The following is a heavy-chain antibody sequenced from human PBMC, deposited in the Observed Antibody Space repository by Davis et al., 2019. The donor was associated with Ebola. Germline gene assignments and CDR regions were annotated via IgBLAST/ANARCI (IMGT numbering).Heavy chain of an antibody. Sequence: SVKVSCKASGGTFSSYAISWVRQAPGQGLEGMGRIIPILGIANYAQKFQGRVTITADKSTSTAYMELSSLRSEDTAVYYCARDGGDYATTSFYYGMDVWGQGTTVTVSS. D-gene: IGHD4-17*01. CDR3: ARDGGDYATTSFYYGMDV. CDR2: IIPILGIA. J-gene: IGHJ6*02. V-gene: IGHV1-69*04. CDR1: GGTFSSYA.